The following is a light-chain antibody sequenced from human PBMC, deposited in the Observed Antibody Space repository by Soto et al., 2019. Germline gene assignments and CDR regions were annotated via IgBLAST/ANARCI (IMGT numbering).Light chain of an antibody. CDR1: EDINNY. Sequence: DIQLTQSPSTLSASVGDRVTITCQASEDINNYLNWYQQKPGKAPKLLIYDASDLETGVPSRFSGSVSGSDFTFTISNVQPEDAATYFCQQYHTLPPELTFGQGTRPEIK. CDR3: QQYHTLPPELT. V-gene: IGKV1-33*01. CDR2: DAS. J-gene: IGKJ5*01.